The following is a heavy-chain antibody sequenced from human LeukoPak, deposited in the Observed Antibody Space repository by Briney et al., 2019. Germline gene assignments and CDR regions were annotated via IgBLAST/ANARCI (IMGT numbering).Heavy chain of an antibody. CDR1: GFTFSTYG. J-gene: IGHJ4*02. V-gene: IGHV3-23*01. Sequence: LAGGSLRLSWVASGFTFSTYGMSWVRQAPGQGLELVSAISSSGGITYYADSVKGRFTISRDKSKNTLYLQMSSLRAEDTAVYYCAKDRSIGTYYTFDYWGQGTLVTVSS. CDR3: AKDRSIGTYYTFDY. CDR2: ISSSGGIT. D-gene: IGHD1-26*01.